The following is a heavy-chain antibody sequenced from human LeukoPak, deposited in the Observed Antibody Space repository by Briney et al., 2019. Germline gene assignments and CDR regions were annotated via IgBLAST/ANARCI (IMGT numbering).Heavy chain of an antibody. V-gene: IGHV1-69*05. CDR2: IIPIFGTA. J-gene: IGHJ6*03. Sequence: SVKVSCKASGGTFSSYAISWVRQAPGQGLECMGGIIPIFGTANYAQKFQGRVTITTDESTSTAYMELSSLRSEDTAVYYCARGVAAPYYYYYMDVWGKGTTVTVSS. CDR3: ARGVAAPYYYYYMDV. D-gene: IGHD6-13*01. CDR1: GGTFSSYA.